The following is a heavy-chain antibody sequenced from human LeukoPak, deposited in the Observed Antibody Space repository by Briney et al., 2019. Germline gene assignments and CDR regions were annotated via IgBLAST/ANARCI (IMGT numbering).Heavy chain of an antibody. CDR1: GDSISSRYHF. Sequence: SETLSLTCTLSGDSISSRYHFWGWIRQPPGKGLEWIGCIYFRGSTYYSPSLKSRVTMSVDTSTNQFSLQLKSMTAADTAVYYCARAEKEGYYYIDAWGKGTTVTVSS. V-gene: IGHV4-39*07. CDR2: IYFRGST. J-gene: IGHJ6*03. CDR3: ARAEKEGYYYIDA.